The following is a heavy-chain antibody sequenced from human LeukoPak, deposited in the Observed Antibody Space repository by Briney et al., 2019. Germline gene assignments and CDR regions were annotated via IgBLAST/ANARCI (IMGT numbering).Heavy chain of an antibody. CDR1: GYTFTAYY. Sequence: ASVKVSCKASGYTFTAYYLNWVRQAPGQGLEWLGWIHPSSGVAKLPQRFQGRVTMARDTSITTAYMELSSLRSDDTAVYYCARDPFAAAGGFYYYYYMDVWGKGTTVTISS. D-gene: IGHD6-13*01. J-gene: IGHJ6*03. CDR2: IHPSSGVA. V-gene: IGHV1-2*02. CDR3: ARDPFAAAGGFYYYYYMDV.